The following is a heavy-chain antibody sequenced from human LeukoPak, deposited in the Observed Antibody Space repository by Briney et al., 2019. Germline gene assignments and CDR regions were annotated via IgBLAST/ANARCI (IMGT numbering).Heavy chain of an antibody. V-gene: IGHV5-51*01. CDR1: GXTFTHFW. Sequence: LGESLKISFKGYGXTFTHFWIGWVRQMPGKGLEWMGIVYPGDSGTKYGPSFQGQVSISVDKSTNTAHLQWSSLKASDTAMYFCARLRTDSGWLDYFDYWGQGTLVTVS. CDR2: VYPGDSGT. D-gene: IGHD6-19*01. CDR3: ARLRTDSGWLDYFDY. J-gene: IGHJ4*02.